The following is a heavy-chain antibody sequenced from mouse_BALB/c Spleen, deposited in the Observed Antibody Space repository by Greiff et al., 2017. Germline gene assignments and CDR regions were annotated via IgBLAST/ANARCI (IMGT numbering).Heavy chain of an antibody. Sequence: QVQLQQSGPGLVQPSQSLSITCTVSGFSLTSYGVHWVRKSPGKGLEWLGVIWSGGSTDYNAAFISRLSVSKDNSKSQVFFKMNSLQANDTAIYYCARETARATLGFAYWGQGTLVTVSA. V-gene: IGHV2-2*02. CDR2: IWSGGST. CDR1: GFSLTSYG. J-gene: IGHJ3*01. D-gene: IGHD3-2*01. CDR3: ARETARATLGFAY.